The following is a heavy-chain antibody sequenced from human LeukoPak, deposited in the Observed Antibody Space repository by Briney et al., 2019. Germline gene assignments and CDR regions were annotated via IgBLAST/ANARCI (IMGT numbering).Heavy chain of an antibody. CDR3: ARGRPTNLNGIY. Sequence: ASVKVSCKASGYTFTGYYMHWVRQAPGQGLEWMGWINPNSGGTNYAQKFQGRVTMTRDTSISTAYMELSSLRSEDTAVYYCARGRPTNLNGIYWGQGTLVTVSS. J-gene: IGHJ4*02. CDR1: GYTFTGYY. CDR2: INPNSGGT. D-gene: IGHD1-1*01. V-gene: IGHV1-2*02.